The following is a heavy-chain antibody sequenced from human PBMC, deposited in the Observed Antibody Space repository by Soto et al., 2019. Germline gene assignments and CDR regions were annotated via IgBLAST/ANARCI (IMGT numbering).Heavy chain of an antibody. J-gene: IGHJ4*02. CDR3: ARGQTYYDILTGYTTYYFDY. V-gene: IGHV4-38-2*02. CDR2: IYHRGNT. D-gene: IGHD3-9*01. CDR1: GYSISSGFY. Sequence: SETLSLTCSVSGYSISSGFYWDWIRQPPGKGLEWIGSIYHRGNTYYNPSHNGRITISLDTSKNQFSLRLTSVTAADTAVYYCARGQTYYDILTGYTTYYFDYWGQGTLVTVSS.